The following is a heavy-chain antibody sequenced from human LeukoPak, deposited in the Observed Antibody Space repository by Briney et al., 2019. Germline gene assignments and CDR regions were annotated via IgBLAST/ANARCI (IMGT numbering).Heavy chain of an antibody. J-gene: IGHJ4*02. CDR1: GFTVSSNY. D-gene: IGHD4-17*01. V-gene: IGHV3-23*01. CDR2: ISGSGGST. CDR3: AKDQDYGDYYFDY. Sequence: GGSLRLSCAASGFTVSSNYMSWVRQAPGKGLEWVSAISGSGGSTYYADSVKGRFTISRDNSKNTLYLQMNSLRAEDTAVYYCAKDQDYGDYYFDYWGQGTLVTVSS.